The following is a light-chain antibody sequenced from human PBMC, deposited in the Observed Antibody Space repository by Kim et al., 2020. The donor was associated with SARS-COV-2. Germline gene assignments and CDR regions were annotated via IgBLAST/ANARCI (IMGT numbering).Light chain of an antibody. CDR1: ESIDNY. Sequence: SASAGDRVTITCRTSESIDNYFNWYQHRAGEAPKLLIYGAHNLESGVSSRFSGSGSGTEFSLTLISLQPEDSATYYCQQSYSTPWTFGQGTKLEIK. CDR2: GAH. J-gene: IGKJ2*02. CDR3: QQSYSTPWT. V-gene: IGKV1-39*01.